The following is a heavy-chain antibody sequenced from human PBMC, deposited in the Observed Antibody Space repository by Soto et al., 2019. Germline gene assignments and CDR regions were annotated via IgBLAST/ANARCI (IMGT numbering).Heavy chain of an antibody. J-gene: IGHJ5*02. CDR3: ARSRGGVVAP. V-gene: IGHV4-59*01. Sequence: QVQLQESGPGLVKPSETLSLTCTVSGGSISSYYWSWIRQPPGKGLEWIGYIYYSGSTNYNPSLKSRVTISVDTSKNQFSLKLSSVTAADTAVYYCARSRGGVVAPWGQGTLVTVSS. D-gene: IGHD2-15*01. CDR2: IYYSGST. CDR1: GGSISSYY.